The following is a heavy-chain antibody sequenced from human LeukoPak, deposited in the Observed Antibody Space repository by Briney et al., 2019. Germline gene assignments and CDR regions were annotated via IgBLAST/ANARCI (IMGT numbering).Heavy chain of an antibody. CDR1: GGSFSGYY. CDR2: INHSGST. CDR3: ARGGYYDSSGPYRAYEDC. Sequence: SETLSLTCAVYGGSFSGYYWSWIRQPPGKGLEWIGEINHSGSTNYNPSLKSRVTISVDTSKNQFSLKLSSVTAVDTAVYYCARGGYYDSSGPYRAYEDCWGQGTLVTVSS. V-gene: IGHV4-34*01. D-gene: IGHD3-22*01. J-gene: IGHJ4*02.